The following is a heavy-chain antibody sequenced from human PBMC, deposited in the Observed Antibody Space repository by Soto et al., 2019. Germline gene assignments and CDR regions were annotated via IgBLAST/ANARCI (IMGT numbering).Heavy chain of an antibody. J-gene: IGHJ3*02. D-gene: IGHD2-8*01. CDR2: ISAYNGNT. V-gene: IGHV1-18*01. CDR1: GYTFTSYG. Sequence: QVQLVQSGAEVKKPGASVKVSCKASGYTFTSYGISWVRQAPGQGLEWMGWISAYNGNTNYAQKLQGRVTMTTDTSTSTAYMXXXXXXXXXXXXXXXXXXXXXXXXXYATPVFDIWGQGTMVTVSS. CDR3: XXXXXXXXXXYATPVFDI.